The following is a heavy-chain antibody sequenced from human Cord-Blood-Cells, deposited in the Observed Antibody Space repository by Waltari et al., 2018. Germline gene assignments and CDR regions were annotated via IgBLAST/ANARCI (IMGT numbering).Heavy chain of an antibody. D-gene: IGHD3-10*01. Sequence: QVQLVQSGAEVKKPGSSVKVSCKASGGTFSSYAISRVRQAPRQGREWMGGIIPIFGTANYAQKFQGRVTITADESTSTAYMELSSLRSEDTAVYYCARVPLNIYGSGSYFDYWGQGTLVTVSS. CDR1: GGTFSSYA. CDR2: IIPIFGTA. CDR3: ARVPLNIYGSGSYFDY. V-gene: IGHV1-69*01. J-gene: IGHJ4*02.